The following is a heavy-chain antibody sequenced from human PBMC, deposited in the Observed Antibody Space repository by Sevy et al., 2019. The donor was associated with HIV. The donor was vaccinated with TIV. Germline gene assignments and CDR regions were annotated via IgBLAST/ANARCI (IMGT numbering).Heavy chain of an antibody. Sequence: GGSLRLSCAASGFTDSSDYMSWVRQAPGKGLEWVSVIYSGGSTYYADSVKGRFTISRDNSKNTLYLQMNSLRAEDTAVYYCARVNCSGGSCYYYYGMDVWGQGTTVTVSS. V-gene: IGHV3-53*01. CDR2: IYSGGST. CDR1: GFTDSSDY. D-gene: IGHD2-15*01. J-gene: IGHJ6*02. CDR3: ARVNCSGGSCYYYYGMDV.